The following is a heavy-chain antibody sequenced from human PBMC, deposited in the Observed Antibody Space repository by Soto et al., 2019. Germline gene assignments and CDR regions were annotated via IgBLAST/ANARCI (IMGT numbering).Heavy chain of an antibody. J-gene: IGHJ4*02. Sequence: QVQLVQSGAEVKKPGASVKVSCRASGYTFTSYAMHWVRQAPGQSLEWMGWINAANGNTKYSQKFQGRVSITRDTSASTAYMELSSLRSEDTAVYSCASLSGYDRSFDYWGQGTLVTVSS. V-gene: IGHV1-3*01. D-gene: IGHD5-12*01. CDR2: INAANGNT. CDR1: GYTFTSYA. CDR3: ASLSGYDRSFDY.